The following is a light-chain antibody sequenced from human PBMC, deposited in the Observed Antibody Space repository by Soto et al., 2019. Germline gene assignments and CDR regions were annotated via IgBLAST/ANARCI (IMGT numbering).Light chain of an antibody. Sequence: EIVMTQSPATLSVSPGERATLSCMASQSVNSNLAWYQQKPGQGPRLLIYGASTRATGIPARFSGSGSGTEFTLTISSLQSEDFAVYYCQQYNNWPLTFGQWTRLEIK. J-gene: IGKJ5*01. V-gene: IGKV3-15*01. CDR3: QQYNNWPLT. CDR1: QSVNSN. CDR2: GAS.